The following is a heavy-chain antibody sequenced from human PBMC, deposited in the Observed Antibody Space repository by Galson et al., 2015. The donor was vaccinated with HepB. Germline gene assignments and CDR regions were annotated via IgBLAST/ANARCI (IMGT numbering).Heavy chain of an antibody. V-gene: IGHV3-11*01. CDR1: GFIFSDYY. J-gene: IGHJ5*02. D-gene: IGHD3-10*01. CDR2: ISSSDTTT. Sequence: SLRLSCAASGFIFSDYYMSWIRQAPGKGLEWVSYISSSDTTTYYADSVKGRFTIPRDNAKNSLYLQMNSLRAEDTAVYYCARAAGWFDPWGQGTLVTVSS. CDR3: ARAAGWFDP.